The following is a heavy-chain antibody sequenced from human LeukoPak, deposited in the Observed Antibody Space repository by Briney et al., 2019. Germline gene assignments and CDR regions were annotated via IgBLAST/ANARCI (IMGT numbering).Heavy chain of an antibody. Sequence: PGGSLRLSCAASGFTFSNAWMSWVRQAPGKGLEWVGRIKSKTDGGTTDYAAPVRGRFTISRDDSKNTLYLQMNSLKTEDTAVYYCTTINLRVWGSYDAFDIWGQGTMFTVSS. CDR1: GFTFSNAW. CDR3: TTINLRVWGSYDAFDI. D-gene: IGHD3-16*01. CDR2: IKSKTDGGTT. V-gene: IGHV3-15*01. J-gene: IGHJ3*02.